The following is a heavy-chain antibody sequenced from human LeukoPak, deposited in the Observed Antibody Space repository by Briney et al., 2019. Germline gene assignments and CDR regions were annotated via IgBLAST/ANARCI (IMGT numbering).Heavy chain of an antibody. CDR3: ARALTTLHYYYYYGMDV. V-gene: IGHV4-31*03. CDR2: VYYSGST. CDR1: GGSITSGGYY. Sequence: SQTLSLTCTVSGGSITSGGYYWSWIPQHPGKGLKRIGYVYYSGSTHYNPSLNSRITISVDTSKNQFSLKLSSVTAADTAVYYCARALTTLHYYYYYGMDVWGQGTTVTVSS. J-gene: IGHJ6*02. D-gene: IGHD4-17*01.